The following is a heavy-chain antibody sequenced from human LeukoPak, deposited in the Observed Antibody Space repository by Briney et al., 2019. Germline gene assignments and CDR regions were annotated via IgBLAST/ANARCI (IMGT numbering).Heavy chain of an antibody. D-gene: IGHD3-3*01. V-gene: IGHV4-39*01. J-gene: IGHJ4*02. Sequence: SETLSLTCTVSGGSINSNNYYWGWIRQPPGKGLEWIGSTYSSGSAYYNPSLKSRVTISVDTSKNQFSLRLSSVTAADTAVYYCQSRYLEWLLEYWGQGTLVTVSS. CDR2: TYSSGSA. CDR3: QSRYLEWLLEY. CDR1: GGSINSNNYY.